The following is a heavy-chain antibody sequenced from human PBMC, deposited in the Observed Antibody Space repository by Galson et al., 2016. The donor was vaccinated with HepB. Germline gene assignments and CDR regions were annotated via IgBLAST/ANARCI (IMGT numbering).Heavy chain of an antibody. CDR1: GFTFNEYY. Sequence: SLRLSCAASGFTFNEYYMTWIRQAPGKGLEWVAYIHSGGNTIYYAESVKGRFTVSRDNANNSLSLQMNSLRAEDTAVYYCARGGLMAVAAYDCWGQGTLVTVSS. CDR2: IHSGGNTI. V-gene: IGHV3-11*01. D-gene: IGHD6-19*01. J-gene: IGHJ4*02. CDR3: ARGGLMAVAAYDC.